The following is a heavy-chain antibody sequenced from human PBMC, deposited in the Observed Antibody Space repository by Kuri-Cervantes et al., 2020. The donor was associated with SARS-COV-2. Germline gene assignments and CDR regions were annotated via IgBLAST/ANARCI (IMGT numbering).Heavy chain of an antibody. V-gene: IGHV4-59*01. D-gene: IGHD1-14*01. Sequence: SETLTLTCTASGGSICGYYWSWIRQPPGKGLEWIGYIYYSGSTNYNPSLKSRVTISVDTSKNQFSLKLSSVTAADTAVYYCARDHRGKNWNHRTFWYFDLWGRGTVVTVSS. CDR3: ARDHRGKNWNHRTFWYFDL. CDR1: GGSICGYY. J-gene: IGHJ2*01. CDR2: IYYSGST.